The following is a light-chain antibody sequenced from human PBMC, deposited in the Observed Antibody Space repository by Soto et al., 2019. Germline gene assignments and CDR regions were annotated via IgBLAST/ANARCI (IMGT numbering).Light chain of an antibody. V-gene: IGKV1-5*01. CDR2: NAS. CDR3: QQYNSYWT. J-gene: IGKJ1*01. CDR1: QSISSW. Sequence: DRPITQSPTALSASLGDRFTITCRASQSISSWLAWYQQKPGKAPKLLIYNASSLESGVPSRFSGSGSGTEFTLTISSLQPDDCATYYCQQYNSYWTFGQGTKVDVK.